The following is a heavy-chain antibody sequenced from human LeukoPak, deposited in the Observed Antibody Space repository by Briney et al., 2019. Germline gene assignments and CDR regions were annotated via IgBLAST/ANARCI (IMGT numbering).Heavy chain of an antibody. CDR3: ARDIDSIAAAGSLFDY. Sequence: PGGSLRLSCAASGFTFSSYAMHWVRQAPGKGLEWGAVISYDGSNKYYADSVKGRFTISRDNSKNTLYLQMNSLRAEDTAVYYCARDIDSIAAAGSLFDYWGQGTLVTVSS. CDR1: GFTFSSYA. V-gene: IGHV3-30-3*01. J-gene: IGHJ4*02. CDR2: ISYDGSNK. D-gene: IGHD6-13*01.